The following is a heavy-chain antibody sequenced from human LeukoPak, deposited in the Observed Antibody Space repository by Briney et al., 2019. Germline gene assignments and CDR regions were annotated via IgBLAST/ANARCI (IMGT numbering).Heavy chain of an antibody. Sequence: PGGSLRLSCAASGFTFSSYSMNWVRQAPGKGLEWVSYISSSSSTIYYADSVKGRFTISRDNAKNSLYLQMNSLRAEDTAVYYCARDLAGSGYYLGPDYWGQGPLVTVSS. CDR3: ARDLAGSGYYLGPDY. CDR1: GFTFSSYS. J-gene: IGHJ4*02. V-gene: IGHV3-48*01. CDR2: ISSSSSTI. D-gene: IGHD3-22*01.